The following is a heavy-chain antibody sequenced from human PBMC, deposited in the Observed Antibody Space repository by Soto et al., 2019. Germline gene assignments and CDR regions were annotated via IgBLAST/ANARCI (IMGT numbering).Heavy chain of an antibody. CDR3: ASQEVLTPGRFDY. D-gene: IGHD2-8*01. V-gene: IGHV4-59*01. CDR1: GGSISSYY. J-gene: IGHJ4*02. CDR2: IYYSGST. Sequence: SETLSLTCTVSGGSISSYYWSWIRQPPGKGLEWIGYIYYSGSTNYNPSLKSRVTISVDTSKNQFSLKLSSVTAAETAVYYCASQEVLTPGRFDYWGQGTLVTVSS.